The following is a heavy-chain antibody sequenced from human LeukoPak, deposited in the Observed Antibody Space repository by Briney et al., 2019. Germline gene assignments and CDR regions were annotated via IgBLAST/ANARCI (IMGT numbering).Heavy chain of an antibody. CDR1: GGTFSSYA. D-gene: IGHD3-3*01. V-gene: IGHV1-69*01. CDR3: ARGTSNYDFWSGYYPTPTSYYGMDV. J-gene: IGHJ6*02. CDR2: IIPIFGTA. Sequence: SVRVSCKASGGTFSSYAISWVRQAPGQGLEWMGGIIPIFGTANYAQKFQGRVTITADESTSTAYMELSSLRSEDAAVYYCARGTSNYDFWSGYYPTPTSYYGMDVWGQGTTVTVSS.